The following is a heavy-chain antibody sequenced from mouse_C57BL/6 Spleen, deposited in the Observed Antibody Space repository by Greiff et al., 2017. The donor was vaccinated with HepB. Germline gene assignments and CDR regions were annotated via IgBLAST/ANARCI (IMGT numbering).Heavy chain of an antibody. CDR2: INPNNGGT. CDR3: ALYYGNWGAY. D-gene: IGHD2-1*01. Sequence: EVQLQESGPELVKPGASVKIPCKASGYTFTDYNMDWVKQSHGKSLEWIGDINPNNGGTIYNQKFKGKATLTVDKSSSTAYMELRSLTSEDTAVYYCALYYGNWGAYWGQGTLVTVSA. V-gene: IGHV1-18*01. J-gene: IGHJ3*01. CDR1: GYTFTDYN.